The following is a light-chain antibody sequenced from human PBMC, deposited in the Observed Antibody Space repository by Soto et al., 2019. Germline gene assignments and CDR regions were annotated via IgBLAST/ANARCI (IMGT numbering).Light chain of an antibody. J-gene: IGKJ2*01. V-gene: IGKV3-20*01. CDR2: GAS. Sequence: EIVLTQSPGTLSLSPGERAILSCRASQSVSNSYLAWYQQKPGQAPRLLIYGASSRATGIPDRFSGSGSGTDFTLTISRLEPEDFAVYYCQQYGSSPNTFGQGTKLEIK. CDR1: QSVSNSY. CDR3: QQYGSSPNT.